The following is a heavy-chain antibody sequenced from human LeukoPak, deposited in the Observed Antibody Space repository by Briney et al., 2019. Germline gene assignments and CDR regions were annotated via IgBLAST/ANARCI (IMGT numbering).Heavy chain of an antibody. D-gene: IGHD2-2*01. CDR3: ARGIVVVPAAVFDY. CDR2: INPNTGGT. V-gene: IGHV1-2*02. Sequence: ASVKVSCKASGYTFTGYYLHWMRQAPGQGLEWMGWINPNTGGTNYAPKFQGRVTMTRDTSISAAYMDLNSLRFDDTAVYYCARGIVVVPAAVFDYWGQGTLVTVSS. CDR1: GYTFTGYY. J-gene: IGHJ4*02.